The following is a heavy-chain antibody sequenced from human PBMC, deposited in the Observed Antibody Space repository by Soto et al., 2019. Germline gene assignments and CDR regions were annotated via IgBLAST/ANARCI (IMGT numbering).Heavy chain of an antibody. D-gene: IGHD2-2*01. V-gene: IGHV1-46*01. CDR3: AQSKLPAAPGGY. CDR2: INPSGGST. CDR1: GYTFTSYY. J-gene: IGHJ4*02. Sequence: QVQLVQSGAEVKKPGASVKVSCKASGYTFTSYYMHWVRQAPGQGLEWMGIINPSGGSTSYAQKFQGRVTMTRDTSTRTVYMELSSLRSEDTAVYYCAQSKLPAAPGGYWGQGTLVTVSS.